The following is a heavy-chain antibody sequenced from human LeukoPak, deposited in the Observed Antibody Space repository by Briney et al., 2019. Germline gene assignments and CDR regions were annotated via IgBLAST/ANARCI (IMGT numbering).Heavy chain of an antibody. J-gene: IGHJ4*02. CDR3: ARVERLGYEDY. D-gene: IGHD2-15*01. CDR2: TSHSGST. Sequence: SETLSLTCAVYGGSFSGYYWSWIRQTPGKGLEWSGETSHSGSTTYNPSLESRVTISADTSKNQFSLKLTSVTAADTAVYYCARVERLGYEDYWGQGTLFTVSS. V-gene: IGHV4-34*01. CDR1: GGSFSGYY.